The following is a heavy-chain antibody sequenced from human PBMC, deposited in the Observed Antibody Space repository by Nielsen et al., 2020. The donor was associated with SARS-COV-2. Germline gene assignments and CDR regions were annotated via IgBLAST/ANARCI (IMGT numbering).Heavy chain of an antibody. CDR1: GGTFSSYA. Sequence: SVKVSCKASGGTFSSYAISWVRQAPGQGLEWMGGIIPIFGTANYAQKFQGRVTITADESTSTAYMELSSLRSEDTAVYYCARDLVAARDYYYYGMDVWGQGTMVTVSS. V-gene: IGHV1-69*13. D-gene: IGHD2-15*01. CDR2: IIPIFGTA. CDR3: ARDLVAARDYYYYGMDV. J-gene: IGHJ6*02.